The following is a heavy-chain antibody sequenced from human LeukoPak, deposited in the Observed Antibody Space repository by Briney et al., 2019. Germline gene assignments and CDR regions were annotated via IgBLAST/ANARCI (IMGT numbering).Heavy chain of an antibody. Sequence: GGSLRLSCAASGFTFSSYGIHWVRQAPGKGLEWVALIWYDGSNRYYADSVKGRFTISRDNSKNTLYLQMNSLRAEDTAVYYCARADHDYYYYYGMDIWGQGTTVTVSS. CDR1: GFTFSSYG. CDR2: IWYDGSNR. V-gene: IGHV3-33*01. J-gene: IGHJ6*02. CDR3: ARADHDYYYYYGMDI.